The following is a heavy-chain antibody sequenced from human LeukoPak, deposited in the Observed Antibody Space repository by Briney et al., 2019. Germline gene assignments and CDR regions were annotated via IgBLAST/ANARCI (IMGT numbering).Heavy chain of an antibody. D-gene: IGHD3-22*01. CDR2: IIPILGIA. CDR3: ARVSDDSSGPLDY. Sequence: SVKVSCKASGGTFSSYAISWVRQAPGQGLEWMGRIIPILGIANYAQKFQGRVTITADKSTSTAYMELSSLRSEDTAVYYCARVSDDSSGPLDYWGQGTLVTVSS. CDR1: GGTFSSYA. V-gene: IGHV1-69*04. J-gene: IGHJ4*02.